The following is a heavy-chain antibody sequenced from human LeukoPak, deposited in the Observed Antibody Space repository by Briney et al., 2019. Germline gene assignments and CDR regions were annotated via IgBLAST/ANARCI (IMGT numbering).Heavy chain of an antibody. J-gene: IGHJ4*02. V-gene: IGHV3-48*03. CDR2: ISSSSTTI. CDR1: GFTFSTYE. D-gene: IGHD6-13*01. CDR3: ARAVSAAGHE. Sequence: QPGGSLRLSCAASGFTFSTYEMNWVRQAPGKGLEWVSYISSSSTTIHYADSVKGRFTVSRDNAKNSLYLQMNSLRAEDTAVYYCARAVSAAGHEWGQGTLVTVSS.